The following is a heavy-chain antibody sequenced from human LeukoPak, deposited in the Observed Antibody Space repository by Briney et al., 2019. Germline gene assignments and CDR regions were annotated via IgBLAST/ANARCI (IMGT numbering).Heavy chain of an antibody. J-gene: IGHJ3*02. V-gene: IGHV3-9*01. D-gene: IGHD6-19*01. CDR3: AKGSRARYSSGWFDAFDI. CDR2: ISWNSGSI. Sequence: GRSLRLSCAASGFTFDDYAMHWVRQAPVKGLEWVSGISWNSGSIGYADSVKGRFTISRDNAKNSLYLQMNSLRAEDTALYYCAKGSRARYSSGWFDAFDIWGQGTMVTVSS. CDR1: GFTFDDYA.